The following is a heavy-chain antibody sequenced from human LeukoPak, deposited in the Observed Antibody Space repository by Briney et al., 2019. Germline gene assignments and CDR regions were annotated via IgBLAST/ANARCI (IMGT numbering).Heavy chain of an antibody. CDR2: INHSGST. V-gene: IGHV4-34*01. CDR3: ARETITMVRGVIISLRYYYYGMDV. Sequence: SETLSLTCAVYGGSFSGYYWSWIRQPPGKGLEWIGEINHSGSTNYNPSLKSRVTISVDTSKNQFSLKLSSVTPEDTAVYYCARETITMVRGVIISLRYYYYGMDVWGQGTTVTVSS. CDR1: GGSFSGYY. D-gene: IGHD3-10*01. J-gene: IGHJ6*02.